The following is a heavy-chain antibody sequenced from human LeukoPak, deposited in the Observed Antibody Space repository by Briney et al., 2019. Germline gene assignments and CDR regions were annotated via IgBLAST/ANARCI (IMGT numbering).Heavy chain of an antibody. CDR1: GGSISSGGYY. CDR3: ARTMVRGVTFDY. V-gene: IGHV4-31*03. CDR2: IYYSGST. J-gene: IGHJ4*02. Sequence: PSETLSLTCTVSGGSISSGGYYWSWIRQHPGKGLEWIGYIYYSGSTYYNPSLKSRVTISVDTSKNQFSLKLSSVTAADTAVYYRARTMVRGVTFDYWGQGTLVTVSS. D-gene: IGHD3-10*01.